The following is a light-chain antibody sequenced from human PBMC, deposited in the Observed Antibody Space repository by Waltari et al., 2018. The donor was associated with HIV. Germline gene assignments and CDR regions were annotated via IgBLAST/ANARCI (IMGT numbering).Light chain of an antibody. CDR1: QSISAK. Sequence: EIVMTQSPPTLSVSQGQRVTLSCRASQSISAKVAWYQQRPGQAPRLLIYDAATRPTGIPARFSGSGSGTEFTLTISSLQSEDFATYFCQQYDSGPRGITFGQGTMLEIK. V-gene: IGKV3-15*01. CDR3: QQYDSGPRGIT. CDR2: DAA. J-gene: IGKJ2*01.